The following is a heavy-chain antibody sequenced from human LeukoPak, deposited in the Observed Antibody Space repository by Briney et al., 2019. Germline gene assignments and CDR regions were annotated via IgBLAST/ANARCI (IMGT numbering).Heavy chain of an antibody. CDR1: GYTFTGYY. CDR2: INPNSGGT. Sequence: ASVKVSCKASGYTFTGYYMHWVRQAPGQGLEWMGWINPNSGGTNYAQKFQGRVAMTRDTSISTAYMELSRLRSDDTAVYYCARDPSDIVATISDYWGQGTLVTVSS. D-gene: IGHD5-12*01. CDR3: ARDPSDIVATISDY. V-gene: IGHV1-2*02. J-gene: IGHJ4*02.